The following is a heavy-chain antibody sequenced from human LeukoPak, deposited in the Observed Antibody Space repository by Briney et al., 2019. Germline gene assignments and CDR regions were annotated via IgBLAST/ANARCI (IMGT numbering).Heavy chain of an antibody. CDR2: ISSSSSTI. V-gene: IGHV3-48*01. J-gene: IGHJ4*02. CDR3: ARERGARRYDFWSGYSCFDY. CDR1: GFTFSSYS. D-gene: IGHD3-3*01. Sequence: GGSLRLSCAASGFTFSSYSMNWVRQAPGKGLEWVSYISSSSSTIYYADSVKGRLTISRDNAKNSLYLQMNSLRAEDTAVYYCARERGARRYDFWSGYSCFDYWGQGTLVTVSS.